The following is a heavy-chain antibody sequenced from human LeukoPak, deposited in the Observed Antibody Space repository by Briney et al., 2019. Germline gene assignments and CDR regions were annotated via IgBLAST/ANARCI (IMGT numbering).Heavy chain of an antibody. CDR3: ARDRGLADFDY. J-gene: IGHJ4*02. CDR2: IKQDGSEK. Sequence: AGGSLRLSCAASGFTFSSYWMSWVRQAPGKGLEWVANIKQDGSEKYYVDSVKGRFTISRDNAKNSLYVQMNSLRADDTAVYYCARDRGLADFDYWGQGTLVTVSS. V-gene: IGHV3-7*01. CDR1: GFTFSSYW. D-gene: IGHD3/OR15-3a*01.